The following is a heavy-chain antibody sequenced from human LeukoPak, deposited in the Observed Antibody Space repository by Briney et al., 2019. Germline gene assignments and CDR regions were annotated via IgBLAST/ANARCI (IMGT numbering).Heavy chain of an antibody. D-gene: IGHD3-3*01. V-gene: IGHV3-30*03. Sequence: GGSLRLSCVASGFTFTRNCMHWVRQAPGKGLEWVAAIPHDGSNALYADSVRSRFTISRDDSKNTQYLQMNSLRIEDSAMYYCATGSDYYYASWGRGTLVTVSS. J-gene: IGHJ5*02. CDR2: IPHDGSNA. CDR1: GFTFTRNC. CDR3: ATGSDYYYAS.